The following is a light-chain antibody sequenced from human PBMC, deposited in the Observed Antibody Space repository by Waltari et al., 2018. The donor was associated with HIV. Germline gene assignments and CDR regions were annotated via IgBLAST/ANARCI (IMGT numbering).Light chain of an antibody. CDR1: QTISNW. V-gene: IGKV1-5*03. Sequence: DIQMTQSPSTLSASVGDRVTITCRASQTISNWLAWYQQKPGKAPKLLIYKASSLKSGVPSRFSGSGSGTEFTLSISSLQPYDFATYYCQQYNTYWTFGQGTKVEI. J-gene: IGKJ1*01. CDR2: KAS. CDR3: QQYNTYWT.